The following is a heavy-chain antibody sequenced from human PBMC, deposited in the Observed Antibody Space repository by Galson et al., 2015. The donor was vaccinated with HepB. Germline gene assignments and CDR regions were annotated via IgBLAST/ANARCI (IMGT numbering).Heavy chain of an antibody. CDR2: IYPGDSDT. Sequence: QSGAEVKKPGESLKISCKASGYSFTGYYIGWVRQMPGKGLEWMGIIYPGDSDTTYSPSFQGQVTISADKSITTAYLQWSSLKAADTAMYYCARLTDGNYFDYWGQGTQVTVSS. CDR3: ARLTDGNYFDY. J-gene: IGHJ4*02. CDR1: GYSFTGYY. V-gene: IGHV5-51*01. D-gene: IGHD1-26*01.